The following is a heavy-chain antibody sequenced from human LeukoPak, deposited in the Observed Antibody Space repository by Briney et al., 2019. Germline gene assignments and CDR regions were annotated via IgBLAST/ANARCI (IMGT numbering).Heavy chain of an antibody. CDR1: GFTFSSYW. CDR3: ARYSGSFLFDY. V-gene: IGHV3-7*01. CDR2: KKQDGSET. J-gene: IGHJ4*02. Sequence: GGSLRLSCAASGFTFSSYWMSWVRQAPGKGLEWVANKKQDGSETYYVDSLKGRFTVSRDNAKNSLYLQMNSLRAEDTAVYYCARYSGSFLFDYWGQGALVTVSS. D-gene: IGHD1-26*01.